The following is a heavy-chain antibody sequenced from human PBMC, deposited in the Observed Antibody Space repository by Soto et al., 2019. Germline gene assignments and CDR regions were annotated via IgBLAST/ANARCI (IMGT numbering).Heavy chain of an antibody. J-gene: IGHJ5*02. D-gene: IGHD5-12*01. V-gene: IGHV1-69*02. Sequence: QVQLVQSGAEVKKPGSSVKVSCKASGGTFSSYTISWVRQAPGQGLEWMGGIIPILGIANYAQKFQGRVTITADKSTSTAYMELSSLRSEDTAVYYCAPLGGKIHGYSGYDGWWFDPWGQGTLVIVSS. CDR2: IIPILGIA. CDR1: GGTFSSYT. CDR3: APLGGKIHGYSGYDGWWFDP.